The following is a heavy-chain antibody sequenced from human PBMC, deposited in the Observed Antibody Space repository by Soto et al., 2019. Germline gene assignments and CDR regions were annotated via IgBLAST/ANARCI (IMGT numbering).Heavy chain of an antibody. D-gene: IGHD2-15*01. Sequence: PSETLSLTCTVSGGSISSGDYYWSWIRQPPGKGLEWIGYIYYSGSTYYNPSLKSRVTISVDTSKNQFSLKLSSVTAADTAVYYCARGVLEVVVAAMGEYFDYWGQGTLVTVSS. CDR2: IYYSGST. J-gene: IGHJ4*02. CDR1: GGSISSGDYY. CDR3: ARGVLEVVVAAMGEYFDY. V-gene: IGHV4-30-4*01.